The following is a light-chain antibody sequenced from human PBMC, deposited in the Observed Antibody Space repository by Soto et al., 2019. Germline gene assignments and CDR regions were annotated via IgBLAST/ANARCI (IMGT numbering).Light chain of an antibody. V-gene: IGLV2-14*01. CDR1: SSDVGRYNF. Sequence: QSALTQPASVSGSPGQSITISCTGTSSDVGRYNFVSWYQQHPGKAPKLMIYEVSNRPSGVSSRFSGSKSGNTASLTISGLQSGDEADYYCSSYTTSTTLVFGGGTKVTVL. CDR3: SSYTTSTTLV. CDR2: EVS. J-gene: IGLJ3*02.